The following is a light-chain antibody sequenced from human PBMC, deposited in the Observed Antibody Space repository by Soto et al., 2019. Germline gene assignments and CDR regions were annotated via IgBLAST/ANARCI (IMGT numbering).Light chain of an antibody. J-gene: IGKJ5*01. Sequence: EMGLTQSPGTLSLSPGERATLSCRASQSVSSSYLAWYQQKPGQAPRLLISGASNRATGIPDRFSGSGSGTDFTLTISRLEPEDFAVYYCQQYDYLITFGQGTRLEIK. CDR2: GAS. CDR3: QQYDYLIT. V-gene: IGKV3-20*01. CDR1: QSVSSSY.